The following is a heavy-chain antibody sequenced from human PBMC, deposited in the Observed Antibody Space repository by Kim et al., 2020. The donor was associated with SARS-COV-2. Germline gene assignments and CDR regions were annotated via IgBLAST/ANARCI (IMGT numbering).Heavy chain of an antibody. CDR2: ISGSGGST. Sequence: GGSLSLSCAASGVTFSSYAMSWVRQAPGKGLEWVSDISGSGGSTYHADPEKGRFTISRDNSKNTLYMQMNSLRAEETAVYYCGKDLSVGVAAASNVWGQGTLVTVSS. D-gene: IGHD2-2*01. CDR1: GVTFSSYA. J-gene: IGHJ4*02. CDR3: GKDLSVGVAAASNV. V-gene: IGHV3-23*01.